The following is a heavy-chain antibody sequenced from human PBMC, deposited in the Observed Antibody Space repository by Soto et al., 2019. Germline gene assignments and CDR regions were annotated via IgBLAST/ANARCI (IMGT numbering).Heavy chain of an antibody. V-gene: IGHV3-11*06. J-gene: IGHJ4*02. D-gene: IGHD6-19*01. CDR2: ISSSSSYT. CDR1: GFTFSDYY. Sequence: GGSLRLSCAASGFTFSDYYMSWIRQAPGKGLEWVSYISSSSSYTNYADSVKGRFTISRDNAKNSLYLQMNSLRAEDTAVYYCARDPSGWYEVDYWGQGTLVTVSS. CDR3: ARDPSGWYEVDY.